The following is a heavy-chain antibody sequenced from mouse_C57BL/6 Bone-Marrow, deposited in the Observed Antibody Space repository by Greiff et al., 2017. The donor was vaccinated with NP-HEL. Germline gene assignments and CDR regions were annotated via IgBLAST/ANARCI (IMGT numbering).Heavy chain of an antibody. J-gene: IGHJ4*01. V-gene: IGHV7-3*01. CDR3: ARSIYYDYADDPFYAMDY. Sequence: EVHLVESGGGLVQPGGSLSLSCAASGFTFTDYYMSWVRQPPGKALEWLAFIRNKANGYTTEYSASVKGRFTISRDNSQSILYLQMNALRAVDSATYYCARSIYYDYADDPFYAMDYWGQGTSVTVSS. CDR2: IRNKANGYTT. CDR1: GFTFTDYY. D-gene: IGHD2-4*01.